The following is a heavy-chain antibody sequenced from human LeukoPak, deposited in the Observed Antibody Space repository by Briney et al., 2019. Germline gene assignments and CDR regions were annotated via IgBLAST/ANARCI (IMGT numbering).Heavy chain of an antibody. Sequence: GGSLRLSCAASGFTFSSYAMSWVRQAPEKGLEWVSYISTSGGTIYYANSVKGRFTISRDNAKNSLYLQMDSLRAEDTAVYYCARHIPFDCWGQGTLVTVSS. CDR1: GFTFSSYA. CDR2: ISTSGGTI. CDR3: ARHIPFDC. D-gene: IGHD2-21*01. J-gene: IGHJ4*02. V-gene: IGHV3-48*01.